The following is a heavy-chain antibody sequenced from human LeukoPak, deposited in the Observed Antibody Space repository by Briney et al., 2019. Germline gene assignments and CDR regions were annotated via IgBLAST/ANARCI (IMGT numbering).Heavy chain of an antibody. CDR1: GYTFTGYY. D-gene: IGHD1-14*01. V-gene: IGHV1-2*06. CDR3: ARDMYPGRIFDY. Sequence: ASVKVSCKASGYTFTGYYMHWVRQAPGQGLEWMGRINPNSGGTNYAQKFQGRVTMTRDTSISTAYMELSRLRSDDTAVYYCARDMYPGRIFDYWGQGTLVTVSS. J-gene: IGHJ4*02. CDR2: INPNSGGT.